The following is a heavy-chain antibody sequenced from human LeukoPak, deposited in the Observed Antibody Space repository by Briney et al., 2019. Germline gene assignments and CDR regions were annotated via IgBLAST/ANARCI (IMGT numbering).Heavy chain of an antibody. V-gene: IGHV3-7*01. CDR3: ARQVLLLWFGELLAWFDP. Sequence: GGSLRLSCAASGFTFSSYWMSWVRQAPGKGLEWVANIKQDGSEKYYVDSVKGRFTISRDNAKNLLYLQMNSLRAEDTAVYYCARQVLLLWFGELLAWFDPWGQGTLVTVSS. J-gene: IGHJ5*02. CDR1: GFTFSSYW. D-gene: IGHD3-10*01. CDR2: IKQDGSEK.